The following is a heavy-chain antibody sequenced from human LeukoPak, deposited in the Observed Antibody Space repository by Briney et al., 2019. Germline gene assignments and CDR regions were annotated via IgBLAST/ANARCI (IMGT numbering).Heavy chain of an antibody. V-gene: IGHV1-8*01. CDR1: VYTFTSCD. J-gene: IGHJ4*02. CDR2: MNPNSGNT. D-gene: IGHD6-19*01. Sequence: GAPVTVSCKASVYTFTSCDINWVRQATGQGLEWMGWMNPNSGNTGYLQSFQGRITMTRDISIGTAYMELSNLTSEDTAIYYCTRGSSGRRDNWGQGTLVTVSA. CDR3: TRGSSGRRDN.